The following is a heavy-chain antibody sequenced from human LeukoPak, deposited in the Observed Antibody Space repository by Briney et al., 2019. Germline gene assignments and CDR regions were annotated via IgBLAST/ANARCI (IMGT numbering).Heavy chain of an antibody. CDR1: GFTFDDYA. CDR3: AKDIGY. J-gene: IGHJ4*02. V-gene: IGHV3-9*01. Sequence: TGGSLRLSCAASGFTFDDYAMHWVRQAPGKGLEWVSGISWNSGSIGYADSVKSRFTISRDNAKNSLYLQMNSLRAEDTALYYCAKDIGYWGQGTLVTVSS. CDR2: ISWNSGSI.